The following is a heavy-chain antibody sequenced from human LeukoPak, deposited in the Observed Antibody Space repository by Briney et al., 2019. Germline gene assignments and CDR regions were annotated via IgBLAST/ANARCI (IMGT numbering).Heavy chain of an antibody. CDR2: IIGSGGDT. J-gene: IGHJ6*03. V-gene: IGHV3-21*01. Sequence: GGSLRLSCAASGFTFSNYAMNWVRQTPGKGLEWVSSIIGSGGDTYYADSVKGRFTISRDNAKNSLYLQMNSLRAEDTAVYYCARVSVHGVYYYMDVWGKGTTVTVSS. CDR3: ARVSVHGVYYYMDV. D-gene: IGHD1-1*01. CDR1: GFTFSNYA.